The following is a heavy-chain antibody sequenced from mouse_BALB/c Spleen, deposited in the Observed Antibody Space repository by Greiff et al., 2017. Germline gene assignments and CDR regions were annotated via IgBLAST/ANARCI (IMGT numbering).Heavy chain of an antibody. D-gene: IGHD1-2*01. CDR3: ARDRSTATAMDY. V-gene: IGHV2-9*02. Sequence: VKLVESGPGLVAPSQSLSITCTVSGFSLTSYGVHWVRQPPGKGLEWLGVIWAGGSTNYNSALMSRLSISKDNSKSQVFLKMNSLQTDDTAMYYCARDRSTATAMDYWGQGTSVTVSS. CDR2: IWAGGST. J-gene: IGHJ4*01. CDR1: GFSLTSYG.